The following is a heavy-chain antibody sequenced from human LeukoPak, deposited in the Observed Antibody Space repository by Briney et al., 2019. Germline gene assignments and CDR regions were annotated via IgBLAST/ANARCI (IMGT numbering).Heavy chain of an antibody. D-gene: IGHD6-6*01. CDR1: GFTVSSNY. J-gene: IGHJ6*03. CDR3: ARETAIAARPYYYMDV. V-gene: IGHV3-53*01. Sequence: GGSLRLSCAASGFTVSSNYMSWVRQAPGKGLEWVSVIYSGGSTYYPDSVKGRFTISRDNSKNTLYLQMNSLRAEDTAVYYCARETAIAARPYYYMDVWGKGTTVTVSS. CDR2: IYSGGST.